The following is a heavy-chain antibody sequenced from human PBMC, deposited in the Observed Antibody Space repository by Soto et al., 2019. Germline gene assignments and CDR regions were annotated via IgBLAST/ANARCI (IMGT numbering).Heavy chain of an antibody. V-gene: IGHV4-39*01. Sequence: PSETLSLTCTVSGGSISSSSYYWGWIRQPPGKGLEWIGSIYYSGSTYYNPSLKSRVTISVDTSKNQFSLKLSSVTAADTAVYYCASIRIVVPAAMKRGRYYFDYRGQRTLVTGSS. CDR1: GGSISSSSYY. CDR3: ASIRIVVPAAMKRGRYYFDY. CDR2: IYYSGST. J-gene: IGHJ4*02. D-gene: IGHD2-2*01.